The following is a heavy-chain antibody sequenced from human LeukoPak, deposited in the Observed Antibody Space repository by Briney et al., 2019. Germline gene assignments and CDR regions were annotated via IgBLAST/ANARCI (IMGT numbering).Heavy chain of an antibody. V-gene: IGHV4-34*01. J-gene: IGHJ4*02. CDR2: INHSGST. CDR3: AKAAKYYYGSETYYYFDY. D-gene: IGHD3-10*01. Sequence: PSETLSLTCAVYGGSFSGYYWSWIRQPPGKGLEWIGEINHSGSTNYNPSLKSRVTISVDTSKNQFSLSLSSVTTADTAVYFCAKAAKYYYGSETYYYFDYWGQGILVTVSS. CDR1: GGSFSGYY.